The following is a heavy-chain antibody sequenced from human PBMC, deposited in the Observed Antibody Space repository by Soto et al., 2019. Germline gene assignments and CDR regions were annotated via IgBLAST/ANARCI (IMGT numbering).Heavy chain of an antibody. CDR3: AKGVRFLEWSQMDV. D-gene: IGHD3-3*01. J-gene: IGHJ6*02. V-gene: IGHV3-23*01. CDR2: ISAGAVGT. CDR1: GFTFSSYA. Sequence: EVQLLESGGGLVQPGGSLRLSCAASGFTFSSYAMNWFRQAPGKGLEWVSFISAGAVGTYYADSVKGRFTISRDNSKNTLLLQMNSLRGEDTAVYYCAKGVRFLEWSQMDVWGQGTTVTVSS.